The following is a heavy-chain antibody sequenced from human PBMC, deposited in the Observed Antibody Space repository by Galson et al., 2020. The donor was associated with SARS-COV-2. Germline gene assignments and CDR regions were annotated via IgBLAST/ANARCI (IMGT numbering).Heavy chain of an antibody. CDR2: IYQGGTT. CDR1: GLSISSDFY. V-gene: IGHV4-38-2*01. D-gene: IGHD3-22*01. CDR3: ARPSSSGYYSVWYFEL. J-gene: IGHJ2*01. Sequence: SETLSLTCAVSGLSISSDFYWGWFRQPPGKGLEWIGNIYQGGTTYHNPSLQSRVTISIDRSKNQFSLKMTSVTAADTAIYYCARPSSSGYYSVWYFELWGRGTLVTVSS.